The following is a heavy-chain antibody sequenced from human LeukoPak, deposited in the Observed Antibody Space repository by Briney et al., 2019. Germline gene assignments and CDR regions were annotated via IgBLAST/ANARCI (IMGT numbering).Heavy chain of an antibody. CDR1: GFTFRNYG. D-gene: IGHD6-13*01. CDR3: AREGSSWYYFDF. CDR2: IWHDGSNK. V-gene: IGHV3-33*01. J-gene: IGHJ4*02. Sequence: GRSLRLSCAASGFTFRNYGMYWVRQVSGKRLEWVALIWHDGSNKNYADSVKGRFTISRDNAKNTLFLEMNSLRVEDTAVYYCAREGSSWYYFDFWGQGTLVTVSS.